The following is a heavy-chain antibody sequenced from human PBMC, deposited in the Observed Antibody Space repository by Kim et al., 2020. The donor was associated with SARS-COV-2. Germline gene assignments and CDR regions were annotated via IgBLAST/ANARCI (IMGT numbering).Heavy chain of an antibody. CDR2: ISRTGTNT. Sequence: GGSLRLSCAASGFTFSDYAMTWVRQAPGKGLEWVSAISRTGTNTYYTDSVKGRFTISRDRSKNTLYLQMNSLRAEDTAIYYCVQETLAQYQYCGQGNLVT. CDR3: VQETLAQYQY. D-gene: IGHD3-3*02. J-gene: IGHJ4*02. CDR1: GFTFSDYA. V-gene: IGHV3-23*01.